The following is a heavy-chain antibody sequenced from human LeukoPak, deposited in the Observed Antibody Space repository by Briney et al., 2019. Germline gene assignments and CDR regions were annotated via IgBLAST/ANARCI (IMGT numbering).Heavy chain of an antibody. V-gene: IGHV3-23*01. CDR3: ARAVVSGVTPLGY. CDR1: GFTFSSYA. D-gene: IGHD2-2*01. Sequence: GGSLRLSCAASGFTFSSYAMSWVRQAPGKGLEWVSAISGSGGSTYYADSVKGRFTISRDNSKNTLYLQMNSLRAEDTAVYYCARAVVSGVTPLGYWGQGTLVTVSS. CDR2: ISGSGGST. J-gene: IGHJ4*02.